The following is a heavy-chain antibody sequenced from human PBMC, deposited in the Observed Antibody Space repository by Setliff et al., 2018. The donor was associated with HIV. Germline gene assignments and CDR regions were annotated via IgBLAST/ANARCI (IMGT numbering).Heavy chain of an antibody. CDR3: ARGSYGSVLL. Sequence: SQTLSLTCVISGDSVSSNNAAWNWIRQSPLRGLEWLGRTYFRSKWYFDYAVSVKSRTIINPDTSKNQFSLHLNSATPEDTAVYYCARGSYGSVLLWGQGTLVTVSS. CDR2: TYFRSKWYF. V-gene: IGHV6-1*01. CDR1: GDSVSSNNAA. D-gene: IGHD6-19*01. J-gene: IGHJ4*02.